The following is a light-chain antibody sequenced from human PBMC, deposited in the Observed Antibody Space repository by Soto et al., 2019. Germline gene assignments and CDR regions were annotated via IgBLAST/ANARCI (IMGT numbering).Light chain of an antibody. J-gene: IGKJ1*01. CDR2: GAS. CDR3: QQYNNWPRT. CDR1: QSISSN. Sequence: EIVMTQSPVTLSVSPGERVALSCRASQSISSNLAWYQQKRGQAPRLLIYGASTRATGIPARFSGSGSGTEFTLTISSLQSEDFAVYYCQQYNNWPRTFGQGTKVDIK. V-gene: IGKV3-15*01.